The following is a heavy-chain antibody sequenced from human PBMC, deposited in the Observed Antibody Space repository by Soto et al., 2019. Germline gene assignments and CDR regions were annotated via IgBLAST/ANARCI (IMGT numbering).Heavy chain of an antibody. Sequence: EVQLVESGGGLVQPGGSLRLSCAASGFIFSIYDMHWVRQPKGKGLEWVSAIGTAGNTYYPDSVKGRFTISRENAQNSLYLQLNSLRVGDTAVYYCARAARASYHNIDFGGQGTLVTVSS. CDR1: GFIFSIYD. D-gene: IGHD3-10*01. V-gene: IGHV3-13*01. J-gene: IGHJ4*02. CDR2: IGTAGNT. CDR3: ARAARASYHNIDF.